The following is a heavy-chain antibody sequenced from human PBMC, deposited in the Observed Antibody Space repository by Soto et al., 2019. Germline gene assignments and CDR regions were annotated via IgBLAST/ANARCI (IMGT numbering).Heavy chain of an antibody. V-gene: IGHV1-18*01. D-gene: IGHD3-10*01. CDR1: GYTFTNYG. J-gene: IGHJ5*02. Sequence: QVQLVQSGAEVKKPGASVKVSCKASGYTFTNYGISWVRQAPGQGLEWMGWISAYNGNTKYAQKLQGRVTMTTDTSTXTXFMELRSLRSDDTAVYYCARGVGSGSYYNQYNWFDPWGQGTLVTVSS. CDR3: ARGVGSGSYYNQYNWFDP. CDR2: ISAYNGNT.